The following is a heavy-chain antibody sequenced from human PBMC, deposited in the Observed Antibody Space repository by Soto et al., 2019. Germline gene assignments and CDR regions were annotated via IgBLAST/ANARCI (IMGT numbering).Heavy chain of an antibody. CDR3: ARYYDFWVHYFDY. Sequence: SETLSLTCSVSGASISSGRFSWSWIRQPPGKALECIGYVYYSGTTYYSPPLKSRVTISVDTSKNQFSLKLSSVTAADTAVYYCARYYDFWVHYFDYWGQGTLVTVSS. CDR1: GASISSGRFS. J-gene: IGHJ4*02. CDR2: VYYSGTT. D-gene: IGHD3-3*01. V-gene: IGHV4-30-2*05.